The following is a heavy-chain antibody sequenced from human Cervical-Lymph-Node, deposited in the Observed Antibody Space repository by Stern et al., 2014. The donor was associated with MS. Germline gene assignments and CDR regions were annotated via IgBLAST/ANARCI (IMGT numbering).Heavy chain of an antibody. CDR1: GFTFSDYY. CDR3: ARDSHHQEGYRRLADY. Sequence: QAQLVQSGGGLVKPGGTLRLSCAASGFTFSDYYMRWIRQAPGEGLEWVSYISSSGSTIYYADSVKGRFTISRDNAKNSLYLQMNSLRAEDTAVYYCARDSHHQEGYRRLADYWGQGTLVTVSS. D-gene: IGHD3-9*01. CDR2: ISSSGSTI. V-gene: IGHV3-11*01. J-gene: IGHJ4*02.